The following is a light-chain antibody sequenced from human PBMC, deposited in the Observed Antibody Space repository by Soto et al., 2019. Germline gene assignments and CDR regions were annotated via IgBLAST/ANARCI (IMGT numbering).Light chain of an antibody. CDR3: QEYTSAT. Sequence: DIQMTPSPSTLSASVGDRVTITCRAGQSISDWLAWYQQIPGKAPKLLIFDASTLQSGVPSRFSGSGSGTEFTLTISSRQPDDFGTYSCQEYTSATFGRGTRLEIK. V-gene: IGKV1-5*01. CDR1: QSISDW. CDR2: DAS. J-gene: IGKJ2*01.